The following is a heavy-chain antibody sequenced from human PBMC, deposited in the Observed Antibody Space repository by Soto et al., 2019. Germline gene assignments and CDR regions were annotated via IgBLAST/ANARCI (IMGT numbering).Heavy chain of an antibody. CDR3: AKDLGQGIAAAGTGYFDY. V-gene: IGHV3-30*18. Sequence: GGSLRLSGAACGFAFSSYGVPWVCQTPGKRLEWVAVISYDGSNKYYADSVKGRFTISRDNSKNTLYLQMNSLRAEDTPVYYCAKDLGQGIAAAGTGYFDYWGQGTLVTVSS. CDR1: GFAFSSYG. D-gene: IGHD6-13*01. J-gene: IGHJ4*02. CDR2: ISYDGSNK.